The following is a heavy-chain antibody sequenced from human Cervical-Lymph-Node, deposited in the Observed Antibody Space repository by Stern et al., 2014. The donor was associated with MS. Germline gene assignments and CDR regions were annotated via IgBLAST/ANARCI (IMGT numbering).Heavy chain of an antibody. D-gene: IGHD3-22*01. CDR2: INPSGGST. J-gene: IGHJ4*02. V-gene: IGHV1-46*01. Sequence: QLVQSGAEVKKPGASVKVSCKASGYTFTSYYMHWVRQAPGQGLEWMGIINPSGGSTSYAQKFQGRVTMTRDTSTSTVYMELSSLRSEDTAVYYCARATYYYDSSGSFDYWGQGTLVTVSS. CDR1: GYTFTSYY. CDR3: ARATYYYDSSGSFDY.